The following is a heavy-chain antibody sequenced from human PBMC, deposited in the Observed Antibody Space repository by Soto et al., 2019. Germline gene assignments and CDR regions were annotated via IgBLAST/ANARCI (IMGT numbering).Heavy chain of an antibody. D-gene: IGHD3-10*01. J-gene: IGHJ4*02. V-gene: IGHV1-58*01. CDR2: IVVGSGNT. CDR3: AKDLSGSLPL. CDR1: GFTFTSSA. Sequence: SVKVSCKASGFTFTSSAVQWVRQARGQRLEWIGWIVVGSGNTNYAQKFQERVTITRDMSTSTAYMQMNSLRAEDTAVYYCAKDLSGSLPLWGQGTLVTVSS.